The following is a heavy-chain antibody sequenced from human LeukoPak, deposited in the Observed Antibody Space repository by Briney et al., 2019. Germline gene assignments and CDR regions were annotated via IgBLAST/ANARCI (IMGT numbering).Heavy chain of an antibody. D-gene: IGHD1-14*01. V-gene: IGHV6-1*01. CDR1: GDGVSSNGVA. Sequence: SQTLSLTCVISGDGVSSNGVAWNWVRQSPSRGLEWLGRTYYGSKWSNDYALSVKSRMTINPDTSKNQFSLQLNSVTPEDTAVYYCTRGRNSAFDYWGQGTLVTVSS. CDR2: TYYGSKWSN. J-gene: IGHJ4*02. CDR3: TRGRNSAFDY.